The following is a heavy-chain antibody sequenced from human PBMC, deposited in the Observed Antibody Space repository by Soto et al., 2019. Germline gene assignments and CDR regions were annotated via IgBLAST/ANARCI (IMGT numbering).Heavy chain of an antibody. V-gene: IGHV2-70*04. CDR1: GFSLSTSDMR. CDR2: IDWDDDK. D-gene: IGHD3-16*01. CDR3: ARLGASENFDY. Sequence: SGPTLVNPTQTLTLTCTFSGFSLSTSDMRVSLIRQPPGKSLEWLARIDWDDDKFYSTSLQTRLTISKDTSRNQVVLRMTNMDPEDTATYYCARLGASENFDYWGQGTLVTVSS. J-gene: IGHJ4*01.